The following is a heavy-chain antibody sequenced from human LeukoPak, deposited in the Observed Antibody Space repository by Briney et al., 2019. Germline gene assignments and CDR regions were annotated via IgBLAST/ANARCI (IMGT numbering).Heavy chain of an antibody. V-gene: IGHV4-59*02. CDR2: IYYSGST. CDR1: GGSVSSYY. D-gene: IGHD1-26*01. Sequence: PSETLSLTCTVSGGSVSSYYWSWIRQPPGKGLEWIGYIYYSGSTNYNPSLKSRVTISVDTSKNQFSLKLSSVTAADTAVYYCARSLGPVGATIDYWGQGTLVTVSS. J-gene: IGHJ4*02. CDR3: ARSLGPVGATIDY.